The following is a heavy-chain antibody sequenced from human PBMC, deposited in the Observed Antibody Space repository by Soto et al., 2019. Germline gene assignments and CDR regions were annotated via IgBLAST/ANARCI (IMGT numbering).Heavy chain of an antibody. CDR3: ARHPPIWCILTGYYKNYYYYGMDV. Sequence: LGESLKISCKGSGYSFTSYWISWVRQMPGKGLEWMGRIDPSDSYTNYSPSFQGHVTISADKSISTAYLQWSSLKASDTTMYYCARHPPIWCILTGYYKNYYYYGMDVWGQGTTVTVSS. V-gene: IGHV5-10-1*01. J-gene: IGHJ6*02. D-gene: IGHD3-9*01. CDR1: GYSFTSYW. CDR2: IDPSDSYT.